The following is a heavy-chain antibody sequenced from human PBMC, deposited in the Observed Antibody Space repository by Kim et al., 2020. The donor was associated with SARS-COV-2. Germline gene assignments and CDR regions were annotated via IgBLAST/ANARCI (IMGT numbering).Heavy chain of an antibody. D-gene: IGHD3-9*01. V-gene: IGHV3-21*01. CDR1: GFTFSSYS. CDR2: ISSSSSYI. J-gene: IGHJ6*02. Sequence: GGSLRLSCAASGFTFSSYSMNWVRQAPGKGLEWVSSISSSSSYIYYADSVKGRFTISRDNAKNSLYLQMNSLRAEDTAVYYCARDGLYYDILTGYVPDGMDVWGRGTTLTVSS. CDR3: ARDGLYYDILTGYVPDGMDV.